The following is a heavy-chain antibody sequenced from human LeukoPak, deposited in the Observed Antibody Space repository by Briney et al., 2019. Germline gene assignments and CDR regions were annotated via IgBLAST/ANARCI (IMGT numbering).Heavy chain of an antibody. Sequence: GRSLRLSCAASGFTFSSYGMHWVRQAPGKGLEWVAVISYDGSNKYYADSVKGRFTISRDNSKNTLYLQMNSLRAEDTAVYYCAKDIRYSSSCFDYWGQGTLVTVSS. CDR3: AKDIRYSSSCFDY. CDR1: GFTFSSYG. J-gene: IGHJ4*02. CDR2: ISYDGSNK. V-gene: IGHV3-30*18. D-gene: IGHD6-13*01.